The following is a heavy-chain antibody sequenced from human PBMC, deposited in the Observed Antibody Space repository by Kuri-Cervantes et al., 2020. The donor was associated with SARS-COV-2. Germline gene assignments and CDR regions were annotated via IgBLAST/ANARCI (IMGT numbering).Heavy chain of an antibody. V-gene: IGHV1-8*02. D-gene: IGHD3-22*01. CDR1: GYTFTNND. CDR2: MNPDTGNA. Sequence: ASVKVSCKASGYTFTNNDINWVRQASGQGLEWMGWMNPDTGNAGYAQKFQGRVTMTRDTSIGTAYMELNRLRSDDSAVYYRVRFRYYDSIRNASDIWGQGTMVTVSS. J-gene: IGHJ3*02. CDR3: VRFRYYDSIRNASDI.